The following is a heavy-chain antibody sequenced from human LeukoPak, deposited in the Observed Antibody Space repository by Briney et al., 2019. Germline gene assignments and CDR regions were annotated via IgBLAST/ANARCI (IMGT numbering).Heavy chain of an antibody. V-gene: IGHV3-7*01. J-gene: IGHJ4*02. CDR2: IKQDGSEN. D-gene: IGHD3-22*01. CDR1: GFTFSSYW. CDR3: ARVIVVVITSYFDY. Sequence: GGSLRLSCAASGFTFSSYWMSWVRQAPGKGLEWVANIKQDGSENYYVDSVKGRFTISRDNAKNSLYLQMNSLRAEDTAVYYCARVIVVVITSYFDYWGQGTLVTVSS.